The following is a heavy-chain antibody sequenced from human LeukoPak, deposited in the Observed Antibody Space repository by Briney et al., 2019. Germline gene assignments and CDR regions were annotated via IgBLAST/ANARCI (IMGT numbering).Heavy chain of an antibody. CDR3: AXGSRYYGSGSYPXXXRXXXDY. CDR1: GGSFSGYY. J-gene: IGHJ4*01. V-gene: IGHV4-34*01. CDR2: INHSGST. D-gene: IGHD3-10*01. Sequence: PSETLSLTCAVYGGSFSGYYWSWIRQPPGKGLEWIGEINHSGSTNYNPSLKSRVTISVGTSKNRFSLKLSSVTAADTAVYYCAXGSRYYGSGSYPXXXRXXXDYWXXGTXXTVS.